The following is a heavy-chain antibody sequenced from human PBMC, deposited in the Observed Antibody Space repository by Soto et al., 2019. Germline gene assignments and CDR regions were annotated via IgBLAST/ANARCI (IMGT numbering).Heavy chain of an antibody. D-gene: IGHD3-22*01. Sequence: EVQLVETGGGLIQPGGSLRLSCAASGFSVSSKYMSWVRQAPGKGLEWVSVIFSNGGTYYADSVKGRFTISRDNSKNTLYLQMNSLRADDTAVYYCARDAPDGSGPFDDGGQGTLVTVAS. CDR2: IFSNGGT. CDR3: ARDAPDGSGPFDD. CDR1: GFSVSSKY. J-gene: IGHJ4*02. V-gene: IGHV3-53*02.